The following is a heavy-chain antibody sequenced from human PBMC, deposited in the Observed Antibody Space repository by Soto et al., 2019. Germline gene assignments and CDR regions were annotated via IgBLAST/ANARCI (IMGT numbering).Heavy chain of an antibody. CDR3: ARLTNDIWGSHRRFFNS. D-gene: IGHD3-16*02. V-gene: IGHV4-30-4*01. J-gene: IGHJ1*01. Sequence: QVQLQESGPGQVKPSQTLSLTCSVSGGSLRSDDDYWSWIRQPPGKGLEWIGYIHHSGNTYYNPSLENRITVSIDMSKKEFSLRPLGVTAADTDVYDCARLTNDIWGSHRRFFNSWGQGTLVTVSS. CDR2: IHHSGNT. CDR1: GGSLRSDDDY.